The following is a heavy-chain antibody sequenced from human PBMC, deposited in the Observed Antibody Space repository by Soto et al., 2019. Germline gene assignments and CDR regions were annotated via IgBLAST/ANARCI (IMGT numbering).Heavy chain of an antibody. CDR2: IKQDGSEK. V-gene: IGHV3-7*01. Sequence: PGRSLRLSCAASGFTFSNYWMSWVRQAPGKGLEWVANIKQDGSEKYYVDSVKGRFTISRDNAKNSLYLQMNSLRAEDTAVYYCARNLQNAFDIWGQGTMVTVSS. J-gene: IGHJ3*02. CDR3: ARNLQNAFDI. D-gene: IGHD1-1*01. CDR1: GFTFSNYW.